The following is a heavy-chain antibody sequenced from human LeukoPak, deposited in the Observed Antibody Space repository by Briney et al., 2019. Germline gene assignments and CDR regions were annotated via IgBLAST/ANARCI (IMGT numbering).Heavy chain of an antibody. CDR2: IKSKTDGETT. Sequence: GGSRRLSCAASGFTFTNAWLTWVRQAPGKGLEWVGRIKSKTDGETTDYAAPVKGRFTISRDDSKDTLFLQMNSLKTEDTAMYYCTTPNGSPRRDAFDIWGQGTMVTVSS. V-gene: IGHV3-15*01. J-gene: IGHJ3*02. D-gene: IGHD2-8*01. CDR3: TTPNGSPRRDAFDI. CDR1: GFTFTNAW.